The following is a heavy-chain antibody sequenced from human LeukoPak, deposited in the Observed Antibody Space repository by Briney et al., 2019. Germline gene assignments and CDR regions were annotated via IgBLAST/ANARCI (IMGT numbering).Heavy chain of an antibody. D-gene: IGHD3-10*01. V-gene: IGHV3-23*01. CDR3: AKDLRVEGPTFGFY. CDR1: GFTFSSYA. CDR2: ISGSGGST. Sequence: PGGSLRLSCAASGFTFSSYAMSWVRQAPGRGLEWVSAISGSGGSTYYADSVKGRFTISRDNSKNTLYLQMNSLRAEDTAVYYCAKDLRVEGPTFGFYWGQGTLVTVSS. J-gene: IGHJ4*02.